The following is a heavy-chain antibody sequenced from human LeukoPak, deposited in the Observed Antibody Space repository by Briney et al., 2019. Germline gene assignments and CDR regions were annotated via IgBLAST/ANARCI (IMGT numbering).Heavy chain of an antibody. CDR3: ARERELELRDAFDI. Sequence: ASVKVSCKASGYTFTGHYMHWVRQAPGQGLEWMGWINPNSGGTNYAQKFQGRVTITTDESTSTAYMELSSLRSEDTAVYYCARERELELRDAFDIWGQGTMVTVSS. CDR2: INPNSGGT. J-gene: IGHJ3*02. CDR1: GYTFTGHY. V-gene: IGHV1-2*02. D-gene: IGHD1-7*01.